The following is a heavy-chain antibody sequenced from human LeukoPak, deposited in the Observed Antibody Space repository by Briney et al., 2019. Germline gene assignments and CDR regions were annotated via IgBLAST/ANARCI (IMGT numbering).Heavy chain of an antibody. CDR3: ANAITIFGVITVPDY. J-gene: IGHJ4*02. D-gene: IGHD3-3*01. CDR2: INPNSGT. Sequence: ASVKVSCKASGYIFSGYYMHWVRQAPGQGLEWMGWINPNSGTNYAQKFQGRVTMTRDTSISTAYMELSSLRSDDTAVYYCANAITIFGVITVPDYWGQGTLVTVSS. V-gene: IGHV1-2*02. CDR1: GYIFSGYY.